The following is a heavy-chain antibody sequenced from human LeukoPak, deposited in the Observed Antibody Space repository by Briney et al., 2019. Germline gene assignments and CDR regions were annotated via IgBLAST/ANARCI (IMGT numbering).Heavy chain of an antibody. J-gene: IGHJ4*02. D-gene: IGHD2-15*01. CDR3: ARGGYRGGASPFDY. CDR1: GGSISSYY. Sequence: SETLSLTCTVSGGSISSYYWSWIRRPPGKGLEWIGYIYYSGSTNYNPSLKSRVTISVDTSKNQFSLKLSSVTAADTAVYYCARGGYRGGASPFDYWGQGTLVTVSS. CDR2: IYYSGST. V-gene: IGHV4-59*01.